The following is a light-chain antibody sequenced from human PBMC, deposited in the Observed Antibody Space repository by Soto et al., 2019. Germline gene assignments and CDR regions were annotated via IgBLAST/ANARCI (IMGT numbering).Light chain of an antibody. Sequence: DIQMTQSPSTLSASVGDRVTITCRASQSIDTGLAWYQQIPGKAPTLLIYDASTLEGGVPSRFGGSGSGTEFTLTISSLQPQDSATYYCQHYGSDSAWTFGQGTKVDLK. CDR1: QSIDTG. J-gene: IGKJ1*01. CDR3: QHYGSDSAWT. V-gene: IGKV1-5*01. CDR2: DAS.